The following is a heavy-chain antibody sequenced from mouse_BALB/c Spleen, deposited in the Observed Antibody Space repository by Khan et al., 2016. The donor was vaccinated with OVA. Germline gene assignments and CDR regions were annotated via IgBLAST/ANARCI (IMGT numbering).Heavy chain of an antibody. Sequence: QVQLQQSGPDLVKPGASVKMSCKASGYTFTDFLICWVKQRPGQGLEWIGEICPGSGYTYYNEKFRGNAILTSDKSSNTAYMQLNSLTAEDSAVYFCARAGYGGFAYWGQGALVTVSA. CDR2: ICPGSGYT. CDR1: GYTFTDFL. CDR3: ARAGYGGFAY. J-gene: IGHJ3*01. D-gene: IGHD3-2*02. V-gene: IGHV1-77*01.